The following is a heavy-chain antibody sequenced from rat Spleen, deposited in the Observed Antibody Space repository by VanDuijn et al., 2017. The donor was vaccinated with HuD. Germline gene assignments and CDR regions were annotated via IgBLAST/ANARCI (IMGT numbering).Heavy chain of an antibody. CDR3: ARYRCSYGHVGIFDY. Sequence: EVQLQESGPGLVKPSQSLSLTCSVTGYSITSSYRWNWIRKFPGDKMEWMGYISYSGSTGFNPSLKSRISITRDTSKNQFLLQLKSVTTDDTATYHWARYRCSYGHVGIFDYWGQGVMVTVSS. J-gene: IGHJ2*01. CDR1: GYSITSSY. V-gene: IGHV3-1*01. CDR2: ISYSGST. D-gene: IGHD1-12*01.